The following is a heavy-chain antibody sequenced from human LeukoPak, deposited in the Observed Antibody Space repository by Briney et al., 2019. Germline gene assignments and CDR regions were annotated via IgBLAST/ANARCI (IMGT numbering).Heavy chain of an antibody. D-gene: IGHD3-22*01. CDR3: ARGAYYYDSSGSDY. V-gene: IGHV3-23*01. CDR2: IGGNGGST. Sequence: GGSLRLSCAASGFTFSTYWMSWVRQAPGKGLEGVSAIGGNGGSTYYADSVKGRFTISRDNSKNTLYLQMNSLRAEDTAVYYCARGAYYYDSSGSDYWGQGTLVTVSS. J-gene: IGHJ4*02. CDR1: GFTFSTYW.